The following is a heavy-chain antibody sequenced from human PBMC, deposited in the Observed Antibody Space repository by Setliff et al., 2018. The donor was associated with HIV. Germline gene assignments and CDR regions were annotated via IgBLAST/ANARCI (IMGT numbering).Heavy chain of an antibody. D-gene: IGHD3-10*01. CDR3: ARDRSHYGSGKVTRYYTDV. CDR2: IHYSGNT. V-gene: IGHV4-31*03. CDR1: GDSIRSGGYY. Sequence: PSETLSLTCTVFGDSIRSGGYYWSWIRQHPGKGLEWIGYIHYSGNTYYNPSLKGRLTMSVDTSKNQFSLKLSSVTAADTAVYYCARDRSHYGSGKVTRYYTDVWGKGTTVTV. J-gene: IGHJ6*03.